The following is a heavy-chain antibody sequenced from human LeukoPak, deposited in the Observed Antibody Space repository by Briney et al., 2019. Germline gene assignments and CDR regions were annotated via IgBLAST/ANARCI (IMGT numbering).Heavy chain of an antibody. J-gene: IGHJ4*02. V-gene: IGHV4-34*01. D-gene: IGHD1-26*01. CDR2: INHSGST. CDR1: GGSFSGYY. CDR3: ARTYSSGSYYWYYFDY. Sequence: SETLSLTCAVYGGSFSGYYWSWIRQPPGKGLEWIGEINHSGSTNYNPSLKSRVTISVDTSKNQFSLKLSSVTAADTAVYYCARTYSSGSYYWYYFDYWGQGTLVTASS.